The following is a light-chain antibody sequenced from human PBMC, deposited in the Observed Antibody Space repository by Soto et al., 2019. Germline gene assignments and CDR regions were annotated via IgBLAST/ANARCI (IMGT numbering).Light chain of an antibody. CDR3: QQYSTWPPRYT. CDR1: QSVSSY. CDR2: RSS. Sequence: EIVMTQSPATLSVSPGGRATLSCRASQSVSSYLAWYQQRPGQPPRLLIYRSSTRATGVPARFSGSGSGTEFSLPISSLQSEAFALYYCQQYSTWPPRYTFGQGTKLEI. V-gene: IGKV3-15*01. J-gene: IGKJ2*01.